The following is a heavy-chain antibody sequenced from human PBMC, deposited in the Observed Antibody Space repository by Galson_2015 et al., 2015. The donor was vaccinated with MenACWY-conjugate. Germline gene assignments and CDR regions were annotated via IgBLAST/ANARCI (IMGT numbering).Heavy chain of an antibody. CDR1: GDSVSSNSAA. Sequence: CAISGDSVSSNSAAWNWIRQSPSRGFEWLGRTYYRSQWHYDYAVSVKGRMTINPDTSKNDISLQLHSVTPEDTAVYYCAREGSSRYHSDYFCCASWGQGTLVTVSS. CDR3: AREGSSRYHSDYFCCAS. D-gene: IGHD3-22*01. J-gene: IGHJ5*02. V-gene: IGHV6-1*01. CDR2: TYYRSQWHY.